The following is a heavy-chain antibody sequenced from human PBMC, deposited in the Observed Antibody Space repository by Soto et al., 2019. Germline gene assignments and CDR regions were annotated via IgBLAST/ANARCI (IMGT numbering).Heavy chain of an antibody. CDR3: AKDSVVVVAATDNWFDP. J-gene: IGHJ5*02. CDR1: GFTFSSYA. D-gene: IGHD2-15*01. CDR2: ISGSGGST. V-gene: IGHV3-23*01. Sequence: EVQLLGSGGGLVQPGGSLRLSCAASGFTFSSYAMSWVRQAPGKGLEWVSAISGSGGSTYYADSVKGRFTISRDNSKNTLYLQMNSLRAEDTAVYYCAKDSVVVVAATDNWFDPWGQGTLVTVSS.